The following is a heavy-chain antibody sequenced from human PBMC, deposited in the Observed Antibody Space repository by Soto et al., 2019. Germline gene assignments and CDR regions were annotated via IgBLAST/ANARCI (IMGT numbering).Heavy chain of an antibody. CDR2: ISRDAANT. J-gene: IGHJ4*02. D-gene: IGHD3-9*01. CDR1: AFIFSDYA. CDR3: AKDPSTGYADH. V-gene: IGHV3-23*01. Sequence: GGALRVSCAASAFIFSDYAMTWVRHAPGKGLEWVSTISRDAANTHYADSVKGRFTISRDNSKNTLYLQMSSLRGEDTALYYCAKDPSTGYADHWGQGTLVTVSS.